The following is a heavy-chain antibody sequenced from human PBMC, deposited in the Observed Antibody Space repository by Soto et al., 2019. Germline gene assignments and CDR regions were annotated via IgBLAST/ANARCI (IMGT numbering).Heavy chain of an antibody. CDR2: IYYSGST. Sequence: QVQLQESGPGLVKPSQTLSLTCTVSGGSISSGDYYWSWIRQPPGKGLEWIGYIYYSGSTYYNPSLRSRVTISVGTSKTQFSLKLSSVTAADTAVYYCARERPDGSRLAPWGQGTLVTVSS. V-gene: IGHV4-30-4*01. CDR3: ARERPDGSRLAP. J-gene: IGHJ5*02. D-gene: IGHD6-13*01. CDR1: GGSISSGDYY.